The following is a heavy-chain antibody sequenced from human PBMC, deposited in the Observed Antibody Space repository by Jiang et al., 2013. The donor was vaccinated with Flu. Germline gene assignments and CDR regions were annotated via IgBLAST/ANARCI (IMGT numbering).Heavy chain of an antibody. J-gene: IGHJ3*02. CDR3: ARDQYYYDSSGSDAFDI. D-gene: IGHD3-22*01. CDR2: ISAYNGNT. CDR1: GYTFTSYG. V-gene: IGHV1-18*01. Sequence: SGAEVKKPGASVKVSCKASGYTFTSYGISWVRQAPGQGLEWMGWISAYNGNTNYAQKLQGRVTMTTDTSTSTAYMELRSLRSDDTAVYYCARDQYYYDSSGSDAFDIWGQGTMVTVSS.